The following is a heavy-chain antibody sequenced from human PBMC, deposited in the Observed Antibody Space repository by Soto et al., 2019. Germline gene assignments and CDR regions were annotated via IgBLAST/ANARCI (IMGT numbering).Heavy chain of an antibody. CDR1: GFTFSSYA. CDR2: ISGSGGST. J-gene: IGHJ6*02. D-gene: IGHD2-2*01. V-gene: IGHV3-23*01. CDR3: AKDLFESDIVVVPAAIPYYYYGMDV. Sequence: PVGSLRLSCAASGFTFSSYAMSWVRQAPGKGLEWVSAISGSGGSTYYADSVKGRFTISRDNSKNTLYLQMNSLRAEDTAVYYCAKDLFESDIVVVPAAIPYYYYGMDVWGQGTTVTVSS.